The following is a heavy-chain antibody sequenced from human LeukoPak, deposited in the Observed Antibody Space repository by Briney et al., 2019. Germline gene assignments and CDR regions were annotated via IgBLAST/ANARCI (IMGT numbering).Heavy chain of an antibody. V-gene: IGHV1-2*02. CDR2: INPNSGGT. J-gene: IGHJ3*02. D-gene: IGHD3-10*01. CDR3: ASTAMVRGASGAFDI. Sequence: ASVKVSCKASGYTFTGYYMHWVRQAPGQGLEWMGWINPNSGGTNYAQKFQGRVTMTRDTSISTAYMELSRLRSDDTAVYYCASTAMVRGASGAFDIWGQGTMVTVSS. CDR1: GYTFTGYY.